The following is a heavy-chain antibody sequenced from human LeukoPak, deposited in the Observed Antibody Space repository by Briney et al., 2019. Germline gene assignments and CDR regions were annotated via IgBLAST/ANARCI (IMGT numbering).Heavy chain of an antibody. Sequence: SETLSLICTVSGGSISSYYWSWIRQPAGKGLEWIGRIYTSGSTNYNPSLKSRVTMSVDTSKNQFSLKLSSVTAADTAVYYCARGKDHMVRGVSDWFDPWGQGTLVTVSS. D-gene: IGHD3-10*01. J-gene: IGHJ5*02. CDR1: GGSISSYY. CDR3: ARGKDHMVRGVSDWFDP. CDR2: IYTSGST. V-gene: IGHV4-4*07.